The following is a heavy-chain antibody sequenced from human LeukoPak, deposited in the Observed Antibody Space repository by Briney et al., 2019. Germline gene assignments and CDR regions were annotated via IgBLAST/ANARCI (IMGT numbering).Heavy chain of an antibody. V-gene: IGHV3-49*03. J-gene: IGHJ5*02. Sequence: PGGSLRLSCTASGFTFGDYAMSWFRQAPGKGLEWVGFIRSKAYGGTTEYAASVKGRFTISRDDSINTAYLQMKSLKTEDTALYYCTRDSGTYNWFDPWGQGTLVTVSS. CDR3: TRDSGTYNWFDP. CDR2: IRSKAYGGTT. CDR1: GFTFGDYA. D-gene: IGHD1-26*01.